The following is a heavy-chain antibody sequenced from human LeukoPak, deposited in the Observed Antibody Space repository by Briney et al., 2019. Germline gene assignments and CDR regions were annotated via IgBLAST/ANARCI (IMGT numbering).Heavy chain of an antibody. Sequence: ASVKVSCKASGYTFTSYGISWVRQAPGQGLEWMGWISAYNGNTNYAQKLQGRVTMTTDTSTSTAYMELRSLRSDDTAVYYCARTLHYYDSSGRNYGMDVWGQGTTVTVSS. CDR2: ISAYNGNT. CDR3: ARTLHYYDSSGRNYGMDV. CDR1: GYTFTSYG. V-gene: IGHV1-18*04. D-gene: IGHD3-22*01. J-gene: IGHJ6*02.